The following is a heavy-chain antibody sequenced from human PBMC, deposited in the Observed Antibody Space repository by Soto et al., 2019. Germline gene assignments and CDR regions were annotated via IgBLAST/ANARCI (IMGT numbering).Heavy chain of an antibody. CDR3: GREGRDGYIHRYFQH. J-gene: IGHJ1*01. CDR2: IIPIFGTA. D-gene: IGHD5-12*01. Sequence: GPPVKVSCKASGGTFSSYAISWVRQAPGQGLEWMGGIIPIFGTANYAQKFQGRVTITADESTSTAYMELSSLRSEDTAVYYCGREGRDGYIHRYFQHWGQGTLVTVSS. V-gene: IGHV1-69*13. CDR1: GGTFSSYA.